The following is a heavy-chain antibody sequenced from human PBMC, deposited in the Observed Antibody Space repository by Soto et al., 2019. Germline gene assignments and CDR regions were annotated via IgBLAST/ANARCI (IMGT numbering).Heavy chain of an antibody. D-gene: IGHD1-7*01. CDR1: GGSISSYY. CDR3: ARTESGTIHP. V-gene: IGHV4-59*12. CDR2: IYYSGST. J-gene: IGHJ5*02. Sequence: LSLTCTVSGGSISSYYWSWIRQPPGKGLEWIGYIYYSGSTNYNPSLKSRVTISVDRSKNQFSLKLSSVTAADTAVYYCARTESGTIHPPGQATLVSVSS.